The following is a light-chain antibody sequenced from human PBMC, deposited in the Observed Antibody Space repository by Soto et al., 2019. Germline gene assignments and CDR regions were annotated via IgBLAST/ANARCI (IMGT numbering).Light chain of an antibody. J-gene: IGKJ1*01. V-gene: IGKV1-5*03. CDR2: KAS. CDR3: QHYHSYSDA. Sequence: DIQMTQSPSTLSGSVGDRVTITCRASQTISSWLAWYQQKPGKAPKLLIYKASTLKSGVPSRFSGSGSGTEFTLTINSLQPDDFATYYCQHYHSYSDAFGQGIMV. CDR1: QTISSW.